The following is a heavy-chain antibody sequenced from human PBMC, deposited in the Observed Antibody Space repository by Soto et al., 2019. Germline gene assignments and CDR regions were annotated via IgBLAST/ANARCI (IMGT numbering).Heavy chain of an antibody. CDR2: IYYSGST. J-gene: IGHJ4*02. CDR1: GGSISTYY. Sequence: SETLSLTCTVSGGSISTYYWSWIRQPPGKGLEWIGYIYYSGSTNYSPSLKSRVTISVDTSKNQFSLNLNSVTAADTAVYYCARGSEAVAGIFDYWGQGALVTVS. V-gene: IGHV4-59*01. CDR3: ARGSEAVAGIFDY. D-gene: IGHD6-13*01.